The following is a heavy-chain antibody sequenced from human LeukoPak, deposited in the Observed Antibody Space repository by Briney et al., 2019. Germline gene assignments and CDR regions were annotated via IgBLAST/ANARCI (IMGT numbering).Heavy chain of an antibody. CDR3: AREGVRGVINYYYYGMDV. J-gene: IGHJ6*02. CDR2: IYISGST. Sequence: SETLSLTCTVSGGSISSYYWSWIRQPAGKGLEWIGRIYISGSTNYNPSLKSRVTMSVDTSKNQFSLKLSSVTAADTAVYYCAREGVRGVINYYYYGMDVWGQGTTVTVSS. V-gene: IGHV4-4*07. CDR1: GGSISSYY. D-gene: IGHD3-10*01.